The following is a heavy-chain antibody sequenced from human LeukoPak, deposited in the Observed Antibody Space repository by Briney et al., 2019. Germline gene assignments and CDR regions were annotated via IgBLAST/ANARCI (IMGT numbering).Heavy chain of an antibody. CDR1: RFTFSGYA. J-gene: IGHJ4*02. D-gene: IGHD2-15*01. V-gene: IGHV3-23*01. CDR3: AKDLESCSGGSCYSALDY. Sequence: PGGSLRLSCAASRFTFSGYAMRWVSQGPGEGLEWDSAISGSGGSTYYADSVKSRFTISRDNSKNTLYLHMNSLSAEDTAVYYCAKDLESCSGGSCYSALDYWGQGTLVTVSS. CDR2: ISGSGGST.